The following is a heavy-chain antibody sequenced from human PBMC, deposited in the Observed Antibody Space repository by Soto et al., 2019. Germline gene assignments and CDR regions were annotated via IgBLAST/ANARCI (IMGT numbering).Heavy chain of an antibody. CDR2: IYSGGTT. D-gene: IGHD3-10*01. V-gene: IGHV3-66*04. Sequence: EVQLVESGGGLVQPGGSLRLSCAASGFSVSDNYMSWVRQAPGKGLEWISVIYSGGTTYYADSVKGRFTISRDNSKNTLYLQMNRLRAEDSAVYYCARPIWFGDWGQGSLVTVS. CDR1: GFSVSDNY. CDR3: ARPIWFGD. J-gene: IGHJ4*02.